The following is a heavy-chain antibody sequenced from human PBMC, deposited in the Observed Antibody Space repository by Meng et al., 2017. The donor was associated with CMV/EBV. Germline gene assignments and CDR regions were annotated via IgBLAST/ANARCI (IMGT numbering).Heavy chain of an antibody. CDR3: ARGSRFLEWLLLGYFDY. CDR2: IYYSGST. D-gene: IGHD3-3*01. Sequence: SETLSLTCTVSGGSISSSSYYWGWIPQPPGKGLEWIGSIYYSGSTYYNPSLKSRVTISVDTSKNQFSLKLSSVTAADTAVYYCARGSRFLEWLLLGYFDYWGQGTLVTVSS. CDR1: GGSISSSSYY. J-gene: IGHJ4*02. V-gene: IGHV4-39*07.